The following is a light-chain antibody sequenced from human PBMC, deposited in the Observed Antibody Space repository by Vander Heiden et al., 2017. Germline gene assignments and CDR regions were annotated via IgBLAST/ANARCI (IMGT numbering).Light chain of an antibody. CDR3: LLHLGSAICV. CDR2: STS. CDR1: SGTVPSGNY. V-gene: IGLV8-61*01. J-gene: IGLJ3*02. Sequence: GGTATLTCGLSSGTVPSGNYPSWYQQTPGQAPRTLIHSTSSRSSAVPDPFSGSLLRNKAALTIAGTHADDECDYYCLLHLGSAICVFGGGTKLTVL.